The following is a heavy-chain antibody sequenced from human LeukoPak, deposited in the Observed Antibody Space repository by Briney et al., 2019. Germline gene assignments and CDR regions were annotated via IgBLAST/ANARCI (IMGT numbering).Heavy chain of an antibody. V-gene: IGHV5-51*01. CDR3: ARLAGNNWLDP. Sequence: GESLKISCQSSGHSFASYWIGWVRQMPGQGLEWIGIIYPGDSDTRYSPSFEGQVTISVDKSITTAYLQWTSLKASDTAMYYCARLAGNNWLDPWGQGTLVTVSS. CDR1: GHSFASYW. CDR2: IYPGDSDT. J-gene: IGHJ5*02.